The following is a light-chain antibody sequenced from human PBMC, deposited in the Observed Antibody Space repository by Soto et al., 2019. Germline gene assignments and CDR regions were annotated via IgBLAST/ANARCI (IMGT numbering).Light chain of an antibody. V-gene: IGKV3D-20*01. J-gene: IGKJ4*01. CDR3: QQYGSSSLT. Sequence: EIVLTQSPATLSSSPGEIATLSCGATQSVSSSYLAWYQQKPGLAHRLLIYDASSRATVIPDRFSGSGSGTGFTLTISRLEPEDCAVYYCQQYGSSSLTFGGGTKVELK. CDR1: QSVSSSY. CDR2: DAS.